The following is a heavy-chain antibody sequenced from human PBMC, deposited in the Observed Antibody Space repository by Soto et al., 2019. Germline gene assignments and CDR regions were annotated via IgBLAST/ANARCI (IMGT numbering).Heavy chain of an antibody. V-gene: IGHV4-30-4*01. D-gene: IGHD2-2*01. Sequence: SQTLSLTYTVSGGYISSSDYYSNHIRQPPGKGLEWIGYIYYTGSTYYNPSLKSRVTMSVDTSKNQFSLELSSVTAADTAVYYCARESTYCSSTSCQRWFDYWGQGTLVTVSS. J-gene: IGHJ4*02. CDR2: IYYTGST. CDR3: ARESTYCSSTSCQRWFDY. CDR1: GGYISSSDYY.